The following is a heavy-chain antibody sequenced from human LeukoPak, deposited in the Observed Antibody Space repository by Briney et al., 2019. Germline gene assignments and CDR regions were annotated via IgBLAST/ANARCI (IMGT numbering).Heavy chain of an antibody. CDR2: IYYSGST. D-gene: IGHD5-24*01. V-gene: IGHV4-59*01. CDR1: GGSISSYY. Sequence: SETLSLTCTVSGGSISSYYWSWIRQPPGKGLEWIGYIYYSGSTNYNPSLKSRDTISVDTSKNQFSLKLSSVTAADTAVYYCAREGDGYDYWGQGTLVTVSS. J-gene: IGHJ4*02. CDR3: AREGDGYDY.